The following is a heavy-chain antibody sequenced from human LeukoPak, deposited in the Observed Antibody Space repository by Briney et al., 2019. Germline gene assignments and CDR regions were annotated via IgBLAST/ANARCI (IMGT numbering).Heavy chain of an antibody. CDR1: GYTFTSYY. V-gene: IGHV1-46*01. CDR3: ARDLAADGRVPDY. J-gene: IGHJ4*02. Sequence: ASVKVSCRASGYTFTSYYMHWVRQAPGQGLEWMGIINPSGGSTSYAQKFQGRVTMTRDMSTSTVYMELSSLRSEDTAVYYCARDLAADGRVPDYWGQGTLVTVSS. CDR2: INPSGGST. D-gene: IGHD6-13*01.